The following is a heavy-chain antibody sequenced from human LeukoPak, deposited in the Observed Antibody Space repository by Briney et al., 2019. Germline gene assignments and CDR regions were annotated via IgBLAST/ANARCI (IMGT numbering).Heavy chain of an antibody. CDR2: IIPIFGTA. J-gene: IGHJ4*02. CDR3: ARALDYYGSGGYFDY. Sequence: SVKVSCKVSGYTLTELSMHWVRQAPGQGLEWMGGIIPIFGTANYAQKFQGRVTITADESTSTAYMELSSLRSEDTAVYYCARALDYYGSGGYFDYWGQGTLVTVSS. D-gene: IGHD3-10*01. V-gene: IGHV1-69*13. CDR1: GYTLTELS.